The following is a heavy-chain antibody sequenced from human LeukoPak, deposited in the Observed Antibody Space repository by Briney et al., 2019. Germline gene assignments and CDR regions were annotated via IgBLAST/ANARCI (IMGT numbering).Heavy chain of an antibody. CDR2: IRTDGSEK. CDR1: GFIFSEYW. CDR3: AKYSYGSGTSFDP. J-gene: IGHJ5*02. V-gene: IGHV3-7*01. D-gene: IGHD3-10*01. Sequence: GGSLRLSCAASGFIFSEYWMSWLRQAPGKGLGWVANIRTDGSEKHYVDSVKGRFTISRDNAKSSLYLQMSSLRAEDTAVYYCAKYSYGSGTSFDPWGQGTLVTVSS.